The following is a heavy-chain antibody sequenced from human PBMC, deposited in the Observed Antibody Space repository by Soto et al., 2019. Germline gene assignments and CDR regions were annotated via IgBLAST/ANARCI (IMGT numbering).Heavy chain of an antibody. D-gene: IGHD4-17*01. J-gene: IGHJ4*01. CDR3: ARGRYGYY. V-gene: IGHV1-18*01. CDR2: ISAHNGNT. Sequence: QVHLVQSGAAVKKHGASVKVSCKGSGYIYTTYGITWVRQAPGQGLEWMGWISAHNGNTNYAQKLQGRVTVNRDTSTITAYTELSSVRSDDTAVYSCARGRYGYYCGHGALVIVSS. CDR1: GYIYTTYG.